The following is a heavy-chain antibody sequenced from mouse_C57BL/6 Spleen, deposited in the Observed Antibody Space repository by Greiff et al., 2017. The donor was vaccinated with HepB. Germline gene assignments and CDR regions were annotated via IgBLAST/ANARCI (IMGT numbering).Heavy chain of an antibody. V-gene: IGHV1-69*01. CDR2: IDPSDSYT. D-gene: IGHD1-1*01. J-gene: IGHJ4*01. CDR1: GYTFTSYW. Sequence: VQLQQPGAELVMPGASVKLSCKASGYTFTSYWMHWVKQRPGQGLEWIGEIDPSDSYTNYNQKFKGKSTLTVDKSSSTAYMQLSSLTSEDSAVYYCARRHTTVVPYAMDYWGQGTSVTVSS. CDR3: ARRHTTVVPYAMDY.